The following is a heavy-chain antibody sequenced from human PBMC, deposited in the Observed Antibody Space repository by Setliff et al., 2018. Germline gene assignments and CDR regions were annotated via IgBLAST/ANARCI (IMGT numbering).Heavy chain of an antibody. J-gene: IGHJ6*03. CDR3: AALGWGENFYNVDV. V-gene: IGHV3-74*01. Sequence: PGGSLRLSCTVYGFNFNKYWMYWVRQAPGKGLEWVSRINGDATIAHYADSVKGRFTISRDNARNALYLQMVSLRGEDTGVYFCAALGWGENFYNVDVWGKGTTVTVSS. CDR2: INGDATIA. D-gene: IGHD6-19*01. CDR1: GFNFNKYW.